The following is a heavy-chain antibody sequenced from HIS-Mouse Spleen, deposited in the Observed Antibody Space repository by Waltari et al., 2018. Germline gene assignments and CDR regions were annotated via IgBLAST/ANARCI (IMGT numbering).Heavy chain of an antibody. Sequence: QVQLQESGPGLVKPSQTLSLTCTVSVGSISSGGYYWRWIRQHPGKGLEWIGYIYYSGRTNYNPSRKSRVTISVDTSKNQFALKLSSVTAADTAVYYCARDGNDYGHRVLDYWGQGTLVTVSS. J-gene: IGHJ4*02. D-gene: IGHD4-17*01. CDR1: VGSISSGGYY. CDR3: ARDGNDYGHRVLDY. V-gene: IGHV4-31*03. CDR2: IYYSGRT.